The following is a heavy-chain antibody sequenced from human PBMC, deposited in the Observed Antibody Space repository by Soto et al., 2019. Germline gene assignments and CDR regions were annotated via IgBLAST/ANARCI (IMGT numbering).Heavy chain of an antibody. Sequence: LRLSCAASGFTFSSYGMHWVRQAPGKGLEWVAVISYDGSNKYYADSVKGRFTISRDNSKNTLYLQMNSLRAEDAAVYYCAKDQGRYYYYGMDVWGQGTTVTVSS. CDR1: GFTFSSYG. CDR3: AKDQGRYYYYGMDV. CDR2: ISYDGSNK. J-gene: IGHJ6*02. V-gene: IGHV3-30*18.